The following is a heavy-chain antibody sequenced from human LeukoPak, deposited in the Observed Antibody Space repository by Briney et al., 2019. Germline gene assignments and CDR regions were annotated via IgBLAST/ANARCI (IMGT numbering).Heavy chain of an antibody. V-gene: IGHV3-23*01. CDR1: GFTFSSYA. J-gene: IGHJ3*02. Sequence: GGSLRLSCAASGFTFSSYAMNWVRQAPGKGLEWVSVISGSGGSTYYADSVKGRFTISRDNAKNSLYLQMNSLRAEDTAVYYCARKKKDAFDIWGQGTMVTVSS. CDR2: ISGSGGST. CDR3: ARKKKDAFDI.